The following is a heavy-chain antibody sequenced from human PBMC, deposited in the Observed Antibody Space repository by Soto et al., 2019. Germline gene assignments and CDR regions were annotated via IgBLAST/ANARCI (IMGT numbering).Heavy chain of an antibody. CDR2: ISYDGSNK. CDR1: GFTFSSYG. Sequence: PGGSLRLSCAASGFTFSSYGMHWVRQAPGKGLEWVAVISYDGSNKYYADSVKGRFTISRDNSKNTLYLQMNSLRAEDTAVYYCARGLDFWSGYYDQYYYGLDVWGQGTTVTVSS. J-gene: IGHJ6*02. CDR3: ARGLDFWSGYYDQYYYGLDV. D-gene: IGHD3-3*01. V-gene: IGHV3-30*03.